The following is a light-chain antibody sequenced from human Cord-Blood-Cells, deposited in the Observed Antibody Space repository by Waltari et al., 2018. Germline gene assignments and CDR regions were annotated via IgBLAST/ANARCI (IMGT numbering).Light chain of an antibody. CDR1: QSISSY. V-gene: IGKV1-39*01. Sequence: DIQMTQSPSSLSASVGDRVTITCRASQSISSYFTWYQQKPGKAPNLLIYAASSLQSGVPSRFSGSGSGTDFTLTISSLQPEDFATYYCQQSYSTLLTFGGGTKVEIK. CDR3: QQSYSTLLT. CDR2: AAS. J-gene: IGKJ4*01.